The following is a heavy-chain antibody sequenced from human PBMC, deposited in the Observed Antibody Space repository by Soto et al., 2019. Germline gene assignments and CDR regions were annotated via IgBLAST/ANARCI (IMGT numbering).Heavy chain of an antibody. CDR3: ARSVEWLASFDY. D-gene: IGHD6-19*01. Sequence: ASVKVSCKASGYTFISYDINWVRQATGQGLEWMGWMNPNSGNTGYAQKFQGRVTMTRNTSISTAYMELSSLRSEDTAVYYCARSVEWLASFDYWGQGTLVTVSS. J-gene: IGHJ4*02. CDR1: GYTFISYD. V-gene: IGHV1-8*01. CDR2: MNPNSGNT.